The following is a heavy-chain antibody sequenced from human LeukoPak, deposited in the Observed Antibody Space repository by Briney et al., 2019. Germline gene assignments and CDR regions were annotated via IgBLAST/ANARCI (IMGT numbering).Heavy chain of an antibody. Sequence: GGSLRLSCAASGFTFDDYAMHWVRQAPGKGLEWVSGISWNSGSIGYADSVKGRFTISRDNAKNSLYLQMNSLRAEDTALYYCAMVGYFDYWGQGTLVTVSS. D-gene: IGHD2-15*01. CDR1: GFTFDDYA. V-gene: IGHV3-9*01. CDR2: ISWNSGSI. CDR3: AMVGYFDY. J-gene: IGHJ4*02.